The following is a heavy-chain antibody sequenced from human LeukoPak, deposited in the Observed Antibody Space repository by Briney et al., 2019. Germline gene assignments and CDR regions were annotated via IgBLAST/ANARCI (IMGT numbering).Heavy chain of an antibody. CDR1: GGSISSYY. CDR2: IYTSGST. V-gene: IGHV4-4*07. D-gene: IGHD6-6*01. J-gene: IGHJ4*02. Sequence: SETLSLTCTVSGGSISSYYWSWIRQPAGKGLEWIGRIYTSGSTNYNPSLKSRVTMSVDTSKNQFSLKLSSVTAADTAVYFCARQFSSSSSFDYWGQGTLVTVSS. CDR3: ARQFSSSSSFDY.